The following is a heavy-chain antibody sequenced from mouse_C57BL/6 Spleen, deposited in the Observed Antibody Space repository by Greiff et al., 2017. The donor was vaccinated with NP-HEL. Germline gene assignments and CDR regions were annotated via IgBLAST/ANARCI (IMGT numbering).Heavy chain of an antibody. J-gene: IGHJ2*01. CDR3: TTGYYSNYFDY. CDR1: GFNIKDDY. Sequence: EVQLQQSGAELVRPGASVKLSCTASGFNIKDDYMHWVKQRPEQGLEWIGWIDPENGDTEYASKFQGKATITADTSSNTAYLQLSSLTSEDTAVYYCTTGYYSNYFDYWGQSTTLTVSS. CDR2: IDPENGDT. D-gene: IGHD2-5*01. V-gene: IGHV14-4*01.